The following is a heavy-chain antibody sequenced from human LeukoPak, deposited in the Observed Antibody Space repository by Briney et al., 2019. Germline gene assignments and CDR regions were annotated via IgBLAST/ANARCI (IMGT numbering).Heavy chain of an antibody. J-gene: IGHJ5*02. V-gene: IGHV3-21*01. CDR3: ARERMVATNWFDP. Sequence: GGSLGLSCAASGFTFSSYSMNWVRQAPGKGLEWVSSISSSSSYIYYADSVKGRFTISRDNAKNSLYLQMNSLRAEDTAVYYCARERMVATNWFDPWGQGTLVTVSS. CDR2: ISSSSSYI. D-gene: IGHD5-12*01. CDR1: GFTFSSYS.